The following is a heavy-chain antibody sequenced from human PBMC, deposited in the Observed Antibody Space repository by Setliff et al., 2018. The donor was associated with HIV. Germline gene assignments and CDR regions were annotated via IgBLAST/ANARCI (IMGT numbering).Heavy chain of an antibody. CDR1: GYSFTSYW. CDR2: IYPGDSDT. D-gene: IGHD6-13*01. Sequence: GESLKISCKGSGYSFTSYWIGWVRQMPGKGLEWMGIIYPGDSDTRYSPSFQGQVTMSADKSISTAYLQWRSVKASDTAMYYCARRYTSSWYYMDVWGKGTTVTVSS. J-gene: IGHJ6*04. V-gene: IGHV5-51*01. CDR3: ARRYTSSWYYMDV.